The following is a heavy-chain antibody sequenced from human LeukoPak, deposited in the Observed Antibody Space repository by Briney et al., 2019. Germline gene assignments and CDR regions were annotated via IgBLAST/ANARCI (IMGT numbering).Heavy chain of an antibody. CDR2: ISPTSGTI. Sequence: GGSLRLSCAASAFTFSTYSMNWVRQAPGKGLEWVSYISPTSGTINSADSVKGRFTISRDNAKNSLFLQMNSLRAEDTAVYYCALGRSGFDAFDIWGQGTLVTVS. V-gene: IGHV3-48*04. D-gene: IGHD3-10*01. CDR1: AFTFSTYS. CDR3: ALGRSGFDAFDI. J-gene: IGHJ3*02.